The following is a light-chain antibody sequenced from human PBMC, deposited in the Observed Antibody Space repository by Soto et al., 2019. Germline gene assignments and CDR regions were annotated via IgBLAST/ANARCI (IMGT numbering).Light chain of an antibody. CDR2: AAS. CDR3: QQYYSFPWT. J-gene: IGKJ1*01. V-gene: IGKV1-39*01. CDR1: QSISSY. Sequence: DIQMTQSPSSLSASVGYRVTITCLASQSISSYLNWYQQKPGKAPKRLIYAASSLQSGVPSRFSGSGSGTDFTLTISCLQSEDFATYYCQQYYSFPWTFGQGTKVDIK.